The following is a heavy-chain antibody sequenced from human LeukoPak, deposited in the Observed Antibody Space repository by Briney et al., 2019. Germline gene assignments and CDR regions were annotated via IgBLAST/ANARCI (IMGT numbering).Heavy chain of an antibody. CDR3: ARIPVNCSGGSCYTNWFDP. V-gene: IGHV4-59*01. CDR2: IYYSGST. Sequence: SETLSLTCSVSGDSISSFYWGWIRQPPGKGLEWIGYIYYSGSTDYTPSLKSRVTISVDTSKNQFSLKLTSVTAADTAVYYCARIPVNCSGGSCYTNWFDPWGQGTLVTVSS. D-gene: IGHD2-15*01. CDR1: GDSISSFY. J-gene: IGHJ5*02.